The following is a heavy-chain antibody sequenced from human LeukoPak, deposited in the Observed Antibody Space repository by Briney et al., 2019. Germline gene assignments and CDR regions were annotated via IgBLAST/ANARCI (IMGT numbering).Heavy chain of an antibody. V-gene: IGHV3-48*04. D-gene: IGHD3-10*01. CDR2: VSSSSSII. Sequence: GGSLRLSCAASGFTFNTYSMNWVRQAPGKGLDWVSYVSSSSSIISYANSVKGRFTISRDNAKNALYLQTNSLRAEDTAVYYCARLQYSFLYGSGSYGVDYWGQGTLVTVSS. CDR3: ARLQYSFLYGSGSYGVDY. CDR1: GFTFNTYS. J-gene: IGHJ4*02.